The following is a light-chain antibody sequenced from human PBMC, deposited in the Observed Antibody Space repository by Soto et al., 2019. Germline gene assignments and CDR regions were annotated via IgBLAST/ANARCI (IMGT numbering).Light chain of an antibody. V-gene: IGKV3-11*01. CDR3: QQRSNWPPVT. CDR1: QSVSSY. CDR2: DAS. J-gene: IGKJ4*01. Sequence: ELVLTQSPATLSLSPGERATLSCRASQSVSSYLAWYQQKPGQAPRLLIYDASNRATAIPARFSGSGSGTDFTLTLSSIEPEDFAIYYCQQRSNWPPVTFGGGTKVEIK.